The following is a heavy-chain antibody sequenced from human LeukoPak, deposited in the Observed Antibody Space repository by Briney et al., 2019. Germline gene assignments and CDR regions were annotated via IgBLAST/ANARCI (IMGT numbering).Heavy chain of an antibody. CDR1: GGSISSSSYY. J-gene: IGHJ4*02. D-gene: IGHD3-3*01. V-gene: IGHV4-39*01. Sequence: PSETLSLTCTVSGGSISSSSYYWGWIRQPPGKGLEWIGSIYYSGSTYYNPSFKSRVTISVDTSKNQFSLKLSSVTAADTAVYYCARHLRGGIFGFDYWGQGTLVTVSS. CDR3: ARHLRGGIFGFDY. CDR2: IYYSGST.